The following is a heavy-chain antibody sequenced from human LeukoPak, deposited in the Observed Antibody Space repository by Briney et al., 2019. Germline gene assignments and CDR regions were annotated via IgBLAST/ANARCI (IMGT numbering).Heavy chain of an antibody. CDR3: AKDRFGGLRLPDY. CDR1: GFTFGSYE. V-gene: IGHV3-48*03. D-gene: IGHD3-10*01. Sequence: GGSLRLSCEASGFTFGSYEMTWVRQAPGKGLEWLSYISTSGSIIVYADSVRGRFTVSRDNAKNSLYLQMNSLRAEDTALYYCAKDRFGGLRLPDYWGQGSLVTVSS. J-gene: IGHJ4*02. CDR2: ISTSGSII.